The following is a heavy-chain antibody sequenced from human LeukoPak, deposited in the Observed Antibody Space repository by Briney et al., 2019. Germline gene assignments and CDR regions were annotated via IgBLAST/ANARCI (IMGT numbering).Heavy chain of an antibody. CDR1: GFTFSSYS. J-gene: IGHJ4*02. D-gene: IGHD2-2*01. CDR2: IGSSSYI. Sequence: GGSLRLSCAASGFTFSSYSMNWVRQAPGKGLEWVSSIGSSSYIYYADSVKGRFTISRDNAKNSLYLQMNSLRAEDTAVYYCARGAIVVVPAAVFDYWGQGTLVTVSS. V-gene: IGHV3-21*01. CDR3: ARGAIVVVPAAVFDY.